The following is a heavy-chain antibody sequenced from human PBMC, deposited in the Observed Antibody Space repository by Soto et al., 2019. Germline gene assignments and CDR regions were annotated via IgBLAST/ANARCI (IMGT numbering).Heavy chain of an antibody. D-gene: IGHD2-2*01. J-gene: IGHJ5*01. V-gene: IGHV4-30-4*01. CDR3: ARDEYQLLSSVSWFDS. CDR1: GGSISDDSY. Sequence: SETLSLTCTVSGGSISDDSYWSWIRLTPGKGLEWIGYIYHTGNTYYNPSLRSRVSISVDKSKSQFSLKLISVTAADTAVYFCARDEYQLLSSVSWFDSWGQGTLVTVSS. CDR2: IYHTGNT.